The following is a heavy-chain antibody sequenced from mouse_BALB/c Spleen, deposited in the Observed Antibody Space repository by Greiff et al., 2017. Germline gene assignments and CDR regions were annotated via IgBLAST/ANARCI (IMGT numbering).Heavy chain of an antibody. CDR1: GFTFSDYY. D-gene: IGHD2-1*01. J-gene: IGHJ2*01. CDR3: ARWQLRRGYFDD. CDR2: ISDGGSYT. Sequence: DVHLVESGGGLVKPGGSLKLSCAASGFTFSDYYMYWVRQTPEKRLEWVATISDGGSYTYYPDSVKGRFTISRDNAKNNLYLQMSSLKSEDTAMYYCARWQLRRGYFDDWGQGTTLTVSS. V-gene: IGHV5-4*02.